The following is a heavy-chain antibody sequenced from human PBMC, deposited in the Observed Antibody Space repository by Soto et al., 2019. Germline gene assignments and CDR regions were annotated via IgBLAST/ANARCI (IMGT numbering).Heavy chain of an antibody. D-gene: IGHD3-10*01. Sequence: PGGSLRLSCAASGFTFSSYAMKWVRQAPGKGLEWVSTVSAGGDRTFNADSVRGRFTISRDNSRDTLYLQLNSLRPEDTAVYFCAKDGASDYYYYYMDVWGKGTTVTVSS. CDR2: VSAGGDRT. CDR1: GFTFSSYA. CDR3: AKDGASDYYYYYMDV. J-gene: IGHJ6*03. V-gene: IGHV3-23*01.